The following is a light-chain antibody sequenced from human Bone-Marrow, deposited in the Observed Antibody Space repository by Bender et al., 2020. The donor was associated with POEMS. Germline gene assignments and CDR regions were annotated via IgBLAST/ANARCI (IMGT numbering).Light chain of an antibody. Sequence: SYVLTQPPSVSVAPGQSARITCEGDDIGSRTVHWYQQKPGQAPILVVFDDSDRPSGIPDRFSGSNSGNTATLIVSRVEAGDEADYFCQVWDSRNDQPVFGGGTKLTVL. CDR1: DIGSRT. CDR2: DDS. CDR3: QVWDSRNDQPV. J-gene: IGLJ2*01. V-gene: IGLV3-21*02.